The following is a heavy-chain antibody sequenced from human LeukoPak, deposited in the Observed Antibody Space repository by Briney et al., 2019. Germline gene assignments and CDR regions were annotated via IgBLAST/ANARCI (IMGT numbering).Heavy chain of an antibody. Sequence: PGGSLRLSCAASGGTFSSDSMNWGRQAPGKGLEWVSSISSSSSYIYYAASVKGRFTISRDNAKNSLYLQMNSLRAEDTAVYYCARDRSSLYSQNPEGMDVWGKGTTVTVSS. D-gene: IGHD2-8*01. CDR2: ISSSSSYI. CDR1: GGTFSSDS. J-gene: IGHJ6*03. V-gene: IGHV3-21*01. CDR3: ARDRSSLYSQNPEGMDV.